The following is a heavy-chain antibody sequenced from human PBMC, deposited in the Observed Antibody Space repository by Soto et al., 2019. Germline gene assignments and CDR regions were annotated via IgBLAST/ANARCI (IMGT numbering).Heavy chain of an antibody. J-gene: IGHJ6*02. CDR3: ARGGHDILTGYYKEYYYYGMDV. CDR2: MNPNSGNT. V-gene: IGHV1-8*01. CDR1: GYTFTSYD. D-gene: IGHD3-9*01. Sequence: QVQLVQSGAEVKKPGASVKVSCKASGYTFTSYDINWVRQATGQGLEWMGWMNPNSGNTGYAQKFQGRVTMTRNPSISTAYMELSSLRSEDTAVYYCARGGHDILTGYYKEYYYYGMDVWGQGTTVTVSS.